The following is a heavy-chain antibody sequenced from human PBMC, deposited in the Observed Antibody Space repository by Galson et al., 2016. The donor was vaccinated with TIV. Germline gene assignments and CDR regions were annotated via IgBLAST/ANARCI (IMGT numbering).Heavy chain of an antibody. V-gene: IGHV1-2*02. Sequence: ASGYTFSAYYMHWVRQAPGQGLEWMGWISPNSGDTNYPQKFQGRVTMTRDTSITTAYMELTTLTSDDTAVYYCARFVYGDYVDYWGQGTLVTVSS. D-gene: IGHD4-17*01. CDR2: ISPNSGDT. J-gene: IGHJ4*02. CDR1: GYTFSAYY. CDR3: ARFVYGDYVDY.